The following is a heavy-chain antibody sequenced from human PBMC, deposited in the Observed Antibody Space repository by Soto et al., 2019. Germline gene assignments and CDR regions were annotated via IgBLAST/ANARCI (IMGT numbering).Heavy chain of an antibody. V-gene: IGHV3-33*01. J-gene: IGHJ4*02. CDR2: IWYDGSNK. D-gene: IGHD2-15*01. CDR3: ARDQGSGGSCQD. Sequence: QVQLVESGGGVVQPGRSLRLSCAASGFTFSSYGMHWVRQAPGKGLEWVAVIWYDGSNKYYADSVKGRFTISRHNSKNALYLQMNSLRAEDTAVYYCARDQGSGGSCQDWGQGSLVTVCS. CDR1: GFTFSSYG.